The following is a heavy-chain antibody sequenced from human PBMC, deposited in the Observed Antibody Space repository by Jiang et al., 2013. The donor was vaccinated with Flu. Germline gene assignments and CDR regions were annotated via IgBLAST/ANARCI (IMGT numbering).Heavy chain of an antibody. Sequence: LLKPSETLSLTCAVYGGSFSGYYWSWIRQPPGKGLEWIGEINHSGSTNYNPSLKSRVTISVDTSKNQFSLKLSSVTAADTAVYYCARFGRIQLKYYFDYWGQGTLVTVSS. CDR2: INHSGST. CDR1: GGSFSGYY. D-gene: IGHD5-18*01. J-gene: IGHJ4*02. V-gene: IGHV4-34*01. CDR3: ARFGRIQLKYYFDY.